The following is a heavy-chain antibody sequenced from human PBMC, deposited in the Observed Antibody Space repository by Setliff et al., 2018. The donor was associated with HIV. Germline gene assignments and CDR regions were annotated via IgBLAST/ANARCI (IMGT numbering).Heavy chain of an antibody. D-gene: IGHD4-17*01. Sequence: ASVKVSCKASGYTFTDYYIHWVRQAPGQGLEWMGGIIPIFGTANYAQKLQGRVTMTTDTSTSTAYMELRSLRSDDTAMYYCARPGGSYGDYGWYLRSWGQGTLVTVSS. J-gene: IGHJ5*02. V-gene: IGHV1-18*01. CDR1: GYTFTDYY. CDR3: ARPGGSYGDYGWYLRS. CDR2: IIPIFGTA.